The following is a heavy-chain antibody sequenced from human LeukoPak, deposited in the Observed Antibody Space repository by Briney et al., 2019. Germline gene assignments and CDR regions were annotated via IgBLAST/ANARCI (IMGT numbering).Heavy chain of an antibody. CDR1: GFTFSSYD. CDR2: IGIAGDT. Sequence: PGRSLRLSCAASGFTFSSYDMQWVRQVIGKGLEWVSAIGIAGDTHYSGSVKGRFTISRENAKNSLYLQMNSLRAGDTAVYYCARDPSGRGMDVWGQGTTVTVSS. CDR3: ARDPSGRGMDV. J-gene: IGHJ6*02. D-gene: IGHD6-19*01. V-gene: IGHV3-13*01.